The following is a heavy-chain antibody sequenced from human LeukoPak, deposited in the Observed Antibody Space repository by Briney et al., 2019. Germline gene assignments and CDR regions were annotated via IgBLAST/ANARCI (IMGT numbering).Heavy chain of an antibody. CDR3: AKVSLNMVNDAFDI. CDR2: IRYDGSRK. Sequence: SCKASGYTFTGYYMHWVRQAPDKGLEWVAFIRYDGSRKYYADSVKGRFTISRDNSKNTLYLQMNSLRAEDTAMYYCAKVSLNMVNDAFDIWGQGTMVSVSS. J-gene: IGHJ3*02. D-gene: IGHD4/OR15-4a*01. CDR1: GYTFTGYY. V-gene: IGHV3-30*02.